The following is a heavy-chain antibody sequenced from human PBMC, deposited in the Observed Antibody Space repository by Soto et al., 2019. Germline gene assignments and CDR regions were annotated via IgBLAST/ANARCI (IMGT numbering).Heavy chain of an antibody. Sequence: QERLVQSGAEVRKPGSSVKVSCKVTGGTSTRYAINWVRQAPGQGLEWMGGIVPMFGTSKYAQKFQGRVTITADTSTNIAYMESRCLRSEDTAVYYCNRGSEYDFWSGYLWGQGTLVSVSS. J-gene: IGHJ4*02. CDR2: IVPMFGTS. V-gene: IGHV1-69*06. CDR1: GGTSTRYA. CDR3: NRGSEYDFWSGYL. D-gene: IGHD3-3*01.